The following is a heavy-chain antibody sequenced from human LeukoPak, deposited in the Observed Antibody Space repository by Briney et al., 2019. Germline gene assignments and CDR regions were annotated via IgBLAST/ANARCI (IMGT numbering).Heavy chain of an antibody. J-gene: IGHJ5*02. CDR2: IYASGRA. CDR3: ARVLEMATITWFDP. D-gene: IGHD5-24*01. CDR1: GGSISSGSYY. Sequence: SETLSLTCNVSGGSISSGSYYWGWIRQPPGKGLEWIGHIYASGRADYSPSLKSRVTISVDTSNNWFSLKLTSVTAADTAVYYCARVLEMATITWFDPRGQGTLVTVSS. V-gene: IGHV4-39*01.